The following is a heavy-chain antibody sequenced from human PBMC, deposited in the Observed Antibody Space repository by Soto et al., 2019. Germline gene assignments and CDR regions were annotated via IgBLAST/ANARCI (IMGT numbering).Heavy chain of an antibody. CDR2: IIPIFGTA. D-gene: IGHD2-15*01. J-gene: IGHJ2*01. Sequence: QVQLVQSGAEVKKPGSSVKVSCKASGGTFSSYAISWVRQAPGQGLEWMGGIIPIFGTANYAQKFQGRVTITADESTSTAYMELSSLRSEDTAVYYCARDRYGGTQRPYWYFDLWGRGTLVTVSS. V-gene: IGHV1-69*01. CDR3: ARDRYGGTQRPYWYFDL. CDR1: GGTFSSYA.